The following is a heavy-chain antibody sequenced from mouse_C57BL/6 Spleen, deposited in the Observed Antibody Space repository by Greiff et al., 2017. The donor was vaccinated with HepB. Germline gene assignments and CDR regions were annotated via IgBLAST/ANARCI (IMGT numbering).Heavy chain of an antibody. J-gene: IGHJ4*01. D-gene: IGHD2-3*01. CDR1: GFTFSDYG. CDR3: ARPGDGYSLYAMDY. V-gene: IGHV5-17*01. CDR2: ISSGSSTI. Sequence: EVKLMESGGGLVKPGGSLKLSCAASGFTFSDYGMHWVRQAPEKGLEWVAYISSGSSTIYYADTVKGRFTISRDNAKNTLFLQMTSLRSEDTAMYYCARPGDGYSLYAMDYWGQGTSVTVSS.